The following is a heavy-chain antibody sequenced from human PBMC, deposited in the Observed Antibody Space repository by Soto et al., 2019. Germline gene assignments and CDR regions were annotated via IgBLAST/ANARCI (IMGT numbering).Heavy chain of an antibody. CDR1: GGTFSSYA. J-gene: IGHJ5*02. CDR2: IIPIFGTA. D-gene: IGHD6-6*01. CDR3: ARSGSSIAARHYWFDP. V-gene: IGHV1-69*01. Sequence: QVQLVQSGAEVKKPGSSVKVSCKASGGTFSSYAISWVRQAPGQGLEWMGGIIPIFGTANYAQKFQGRVTIAADESTSTAYMELSSLRSEDTAVYYCARSGSSIAARHYWFDPWGQGTLVTVSS.